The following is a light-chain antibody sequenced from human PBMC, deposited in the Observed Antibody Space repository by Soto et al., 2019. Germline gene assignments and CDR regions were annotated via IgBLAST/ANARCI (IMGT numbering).Light chain of an antibody. CDR2: EVS. CDR3: SSYTSTSTRV. J-gene: IGLJ1*01. Sequence: QSALTQPAFVSWSPGQSITISCTGTSSDVGVYNYVSWYQHPPGKAPKLMISEVSNRPSGVSNRFSGSKSGNTASLTISGLQAEDEADYYCSSYTSTSTRVFGTGTKLTVL. V-gene: IGLV2-14*01. CDR1: SSDVGVYNY.